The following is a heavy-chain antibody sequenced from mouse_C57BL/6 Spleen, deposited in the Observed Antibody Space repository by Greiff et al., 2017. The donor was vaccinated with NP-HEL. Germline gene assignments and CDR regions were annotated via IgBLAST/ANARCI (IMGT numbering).Heavy chain of an antibody. V-gene: IGHV5-17*01. Sequence: EVHLVESGGGLVKPGGSLKLSCAASGFTFSDYGMHWVRQAPEKGLEWVAYISSGSSTIYYADTVKGRFTISRDNAKNTLFLQMTSLRSEDTAMYYCAREDPVAYWGQGTLVTVSA. CDR1: GFTFSDYG. J-gene: IGHJ3*01. CDR2: ISSGSSTI. CDR3: AREDPVAY.